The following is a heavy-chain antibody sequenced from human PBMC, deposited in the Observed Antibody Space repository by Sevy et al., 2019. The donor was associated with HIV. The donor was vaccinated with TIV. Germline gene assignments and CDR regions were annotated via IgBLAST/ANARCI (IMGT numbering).Heavy chain of an antibody. D-gene: IGHD3-22*01. CDR1: GFTFNTHA. Sequence: GGSLRLSCTASGFTFNTHAMTWVRQAPGKGLEWVSVISGPGLSTYYADSVKGRFTISRDNSQNTRYLQMNSLRVDDTATYYCAKALNPALESMIEVILRTLKGFDVWGQGTMVTVSS. J-gene: IGHJ3*01. CDR2: ISGPGLST. V-gene: IGHV3-23*01. CDR3: AKALNPALESMIEVILRTLKGFDV.